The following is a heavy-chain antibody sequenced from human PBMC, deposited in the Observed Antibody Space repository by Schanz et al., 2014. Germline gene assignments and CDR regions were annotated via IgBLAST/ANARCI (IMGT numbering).Heavy chain of an antibody. CDR2: ISSSGTTI. CDR1: GFAFSSYS. D-gene: IGHD3-10*01. CDR3: ARLPVGYGSWIWDV. Sequence: QLVGSGGGLIQPGGSLRLSCTASGFAFSSYSMNWVRQAPGKGLEWVSYISSSGTTIYYADSVKGRFTISRDNAKNSLFLQMNSLRVEYTAVYYCARLPVGYGSWIWDVWGQGTSVTVSS. V-gene: IGHV3-48*01. J-gene: IGHJ6*02.